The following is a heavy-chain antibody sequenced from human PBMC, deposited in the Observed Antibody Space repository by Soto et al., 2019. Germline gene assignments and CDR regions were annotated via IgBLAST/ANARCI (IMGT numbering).Heavy chain of an antibody. D-gene: IGHD2-2*02. CDR2: ISFDGTIK. CDR3: AKEQYTNRDPVVSGMDV. Sequence: VWSLRLSCEVSGLKFRKFGYGVHLVRQSQGEGLEGMSIISFDGTIKVYAEYVKGLLTLSRVNSNNTVFLEVNSMRIEETGVYYCAKEQYTNRDPVVSGMDVWAQGTTV. J-gene: IGHJ6*02. CDR1: GLKFRKFGYG. V-gene: IGHV3-30*18.